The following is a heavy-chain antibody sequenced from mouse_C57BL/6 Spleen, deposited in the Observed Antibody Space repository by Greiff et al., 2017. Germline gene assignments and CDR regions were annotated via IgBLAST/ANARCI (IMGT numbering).Heavy chain of an antibody. Sequence: EVQLQESGPGLVKPSQSLSLTCSVTGYSITSGYYWNWIRQFPGNKLEWMGYISYDGSNNYNPSLKNRISITRDTSKNQFFLKLNSVTTEDTATYYCARNYGSSYGGFDYWGQGTTLTVSS. CDR3: ARNYGSSYGGFDY. D-gene: IGHD1-1*01. J-gene: IGHJ2*01. V-gene: IGHV3-6*01. CDR1: GYSITSGYY. CDR2: ISYDGSN.